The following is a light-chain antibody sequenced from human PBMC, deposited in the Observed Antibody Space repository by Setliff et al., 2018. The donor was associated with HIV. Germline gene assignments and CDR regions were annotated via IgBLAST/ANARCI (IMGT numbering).Light chain of an antibody. CDR2: RNN. J-gene: IGLJ1*01. Sequence: GRASNIGSHSVHWYQQVPGTAPKLLIFRNNQRPSGVPDRFAGSRSGTSASLDITGLRSEDEADYFCATWDDNLSGFVFGLGTKVTVL. V-gene: IGLV1-47*01. CDR1: ASNIGSHS. CDR3: ATWDDNLSGFV.